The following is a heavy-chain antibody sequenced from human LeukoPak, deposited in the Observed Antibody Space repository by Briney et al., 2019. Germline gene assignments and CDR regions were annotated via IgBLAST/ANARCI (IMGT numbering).Heavy chain of an antibody. CDR3: AKEETVSKPSDLDH. CDR1: GFIFTDYG. CDR2: IRYDGSDK. Sequence: PGGSLRLSCAASGFIFTDYGMHWVRQAPGKGLEWLTFIRYDGSDKYYADSVKGRFTISRDNSKNTLCLQMNSLTSEGTAVYYYAKEETVSKPSDLDHWGQGILVTVPS. D-gene: IGHD2-21*02. J-gene: IGHJ4*02. V-gene: IGHV3-30*02.